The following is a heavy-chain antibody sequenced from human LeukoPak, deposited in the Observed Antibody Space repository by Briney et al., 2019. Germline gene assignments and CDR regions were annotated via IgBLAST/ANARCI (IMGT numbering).Heavy chain of an antibody. Sequence: GGSLRLSCAASGFTFSSYAMHWVRQAPGKGLEWVALISYDESYRYYADSVKGRFTISRDNSKNTLYLQMNSLRADDTAVYYCARLGGGYRAFDIWGQGTMVTVSS. CDR1: GFTFSSYA. CDR3: ARLGGGYRAFDI. V-gene: IGHV3-30-3*01. D-gene: IGHD3-22*01. CDR2: ISYDESYR. J-gene: IGHJ3*02.